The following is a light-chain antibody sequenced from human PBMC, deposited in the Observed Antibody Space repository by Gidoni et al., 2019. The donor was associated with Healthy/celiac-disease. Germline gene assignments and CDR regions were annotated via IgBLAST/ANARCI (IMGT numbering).Light chain of an antibody. CDR3: AAWDDSLNGWV. CDR2: SNN. J-gene: IGLJ3*02. CDR1: SPNIGSNT. Sequence: QSVLTQPPSASGPPGQRVTISCSGSSPNIGSNTVNWYKQLPGTAPKLLIYSNNQRPSGVPDRFSGSKSGTSASLAISGLQSEDEADYYCAAWDDSLNGWVFGGGTKLSVL. V-gene: IGLV1-44*01.